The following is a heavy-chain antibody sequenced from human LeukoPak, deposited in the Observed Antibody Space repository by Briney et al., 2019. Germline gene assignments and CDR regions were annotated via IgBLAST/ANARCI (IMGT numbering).Heavy chain of an antibody. J-gene: IGHJ3*02. CDR2: ISGSGGST. CDR3: AKRVAAAGTRWGNDAFDI. D-gene: IGHD6-13*01. V-gene: IGHV3-23*01. CDR1: GFTFSSYA. Sequence: GGSLRLSCAASGFTFSSYAMSWVRQAPGKGLEWVSAISGSGGSTYYADSVKGRFTISRDNSKNTLYLQMNSLRAEDTAVYYCAKRVAAAGTRWGNDAFDIWGQGTMVTVSS.